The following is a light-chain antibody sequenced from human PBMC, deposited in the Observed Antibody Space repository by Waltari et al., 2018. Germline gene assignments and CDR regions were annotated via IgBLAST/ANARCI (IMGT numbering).Light chain of an antibody. Sequence: EIVLTQSPATLSLSPGERATLSCRASQRVSSYLAWYQQKPGQAPRLLIYDASNRATAIPAMFSGSGSGTDFTLTISSLEPEDFAVYYCQQRSNWPPKITFGQGTRLEIK. CDR2: DAS. CDR3: QQRSNWPPKIT. CDR1: QRVSSY. V-gene: IGKV3-11*01. J-gene: IGKJ5*01.